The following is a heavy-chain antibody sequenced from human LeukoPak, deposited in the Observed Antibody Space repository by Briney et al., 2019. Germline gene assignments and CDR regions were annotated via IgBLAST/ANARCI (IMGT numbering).Heavy chain of an antibody. CDR3: ARKAAARPGGPYYFDY. V-gene: IGHV3-48*01. CDR2: ISSSSSTI. D-gene: IGHD6-13*01. CDR1: GFTFGDYA. J-gene: IGHJ4*02. Sequence: GGSLRLSCTASGFTFGDYAMSWVRQAPGKGLEWVSYISSSSSTIYYADSVKGRFTISRDNAKNSLYLQMNSLRAEDTAVYYCARKAAARPGGPYYFDYWGQGTLVTVSS.